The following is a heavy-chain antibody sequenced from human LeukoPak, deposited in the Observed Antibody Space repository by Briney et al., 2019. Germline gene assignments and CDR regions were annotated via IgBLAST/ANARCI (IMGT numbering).Heavy chain of an antibody. Sequence: GGSLRLSCAASGSTFSSYAMSWVRQTPGKGLEWVSTISGSSDSTYYADSVKGRFTISRDNSKNTLFLQVNSLRAEDTALYYCANVMTTVVGPFDYWGQGTLVTVSS. CDR1: GSTFSSYA. D-gene: IGHD4-23*01. V-gene: IGHV3-23*01. CDR2: ISGSSDST. CDR3: ANVMTTVVGPFDY. J-gene: IGHJ4*02.